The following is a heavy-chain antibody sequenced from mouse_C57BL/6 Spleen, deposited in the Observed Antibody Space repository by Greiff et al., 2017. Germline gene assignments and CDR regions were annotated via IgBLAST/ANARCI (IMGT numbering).Heavy chain of an antibody. CDR2: IRSKSNNYAT. D-gene: IGHD1-1*01. CDR1: GFSFNTYA. V-gene: IGHV10-1*01. CDR3: VRSRPTTGAMDY. Sequence: GGGLVQPKGSLKLSCAASGFSFNTYAMNWVRQAPGKGLEWVARIRSKSNNYATYYADSVKDRFPISRDDSESMLYLQMNNLKTEDTAMYYCVRSRPTTGAMDYWGQGTSVTVSS. J-gene: IGHJ4*01.